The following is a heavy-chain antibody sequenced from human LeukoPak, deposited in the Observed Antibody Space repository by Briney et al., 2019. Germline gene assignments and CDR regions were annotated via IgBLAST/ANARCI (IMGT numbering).Heavy chain of an antibody. D-gene: IGHD6-19*01. CDR2: INANSGTT. J-gene: IGHJ5*01. Sequence: HPGGSLRLSCAASGLTFSSYAMSWLRQPPGKGLEWVSTINANSGTTSYAASVRGRFTISRDNSKNTLYLQLNTLRADDTATYYCAKPISGGLAVTADWFHPWGQGTLVVVSS. CDR3: AKPISGGLAVTADWFHP. CDR1: GLTFSSYA. V-gene: IGHV3-23*01.